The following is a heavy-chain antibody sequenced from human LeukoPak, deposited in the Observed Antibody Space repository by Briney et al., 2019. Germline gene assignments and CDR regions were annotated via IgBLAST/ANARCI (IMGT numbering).Heavy chain of an antibody. J-gene: IGHJ4*02. Sequence: PSETLSLTCTVSGGSISSSSYSWGWIRQPPGKGLEWIGRIYYSGSTYYNPSLKSRVTISVDTSKNQFSLKLSSVTAADTPVYYCARLEYYYQHPFDYWGQGTLVTVSS. CDR2: IYYSGST. CDR1: GGSISSSSYS. V-gene: IGHV4-39*01. CDR3: ARLEYYYQHPFDY. D-gene: IGHD3-10*01.